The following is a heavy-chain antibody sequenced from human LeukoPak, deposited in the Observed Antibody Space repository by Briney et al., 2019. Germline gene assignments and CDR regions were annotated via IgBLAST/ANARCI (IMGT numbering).Heavy chain of an antibody. D-gene: IGHD7-27*01. CDR2: IYYSDNT. Sequence: SETLSLTCTVSGGSISSYYWSWIRQPPGKGLEWIGYIYYSDNTNYNPSLKSRVTISEDTSKNQFSLKLSSVTAADTAVYYCARGYWGADYWGQGTLVTVSS. CDR3: ARGYWGADY. CDR1: GGSISSYY. J-gene: IGHJ4*02. V-gene: IGHV4-59*01.